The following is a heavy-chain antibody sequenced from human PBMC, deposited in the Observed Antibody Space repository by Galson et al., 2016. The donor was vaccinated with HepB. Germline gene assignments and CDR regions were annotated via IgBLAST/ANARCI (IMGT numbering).Heavy chain of an antibody. Sequence: SLRLSCAASGFTFSGHGMHWVRQAPGRGLEWVAVISNDGSDKQYVDSVKGRFTVSRDNSKNTLFLQMNSLRVEDTAVYYCARTPGYSGTWYDAFDIWGPGTIVTVSS. V-gene: IGHV3-30*03. J-gene: IGHJ3*02. CDR2: ISNDGSDK. CDR1: GFTFSGHG. CDR3: ARTPGYSGTWYDAFDI. D-gene: IGHD6-13*01.